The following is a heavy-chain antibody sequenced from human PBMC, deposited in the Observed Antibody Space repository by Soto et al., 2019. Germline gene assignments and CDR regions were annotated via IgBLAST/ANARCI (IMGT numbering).Heavy chain of an antibody. Sequence: GGSLSLSCTASGFPFSSYAMSWVRQAPGKGLEWVSAISGSGGSTYYADSVKGRFTISRDNSKNTLYLQMNSLRAEDTAVYYCAKVRGHTIFGVVDWGQGTLVTVSS. J-gene: IGHJ4*02. V-gene: IGHV3-23*01. CDR1: GFPFSSYA. CDR2: ISGSGGST. CDR3: AKVRGHTIFGVVD. D-gene: IGHD3-3*01.